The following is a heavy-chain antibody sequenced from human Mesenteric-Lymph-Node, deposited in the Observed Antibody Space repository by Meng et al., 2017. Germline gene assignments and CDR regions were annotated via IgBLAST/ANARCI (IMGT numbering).Heavy chain of an antibody. D-gene: IGHD6-19*01. V-gene: IGHV7-4-1*02. CDR2: INTNTGNP. J-gene: IGHJ4*02. Sequence: QVQLLPSGDAVKKAGALMTGSWRASGHTFFKSAITWVRQAPGKGLEWMGWINTNTGNPTYAQGFTGRFVFSLDTSVRTAYLQISSLKADDTAVYYCARGNGWRFDYWGQGTLVTVSS. CDR3: ARGNGWRFDY. CDR1: GHTFFKSA.